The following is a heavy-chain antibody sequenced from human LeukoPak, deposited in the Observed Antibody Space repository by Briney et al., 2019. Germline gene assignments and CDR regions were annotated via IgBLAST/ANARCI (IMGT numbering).Heavy chain of an antibody. D-gene: IGHD2-2*01. CDR3: ARVDAHGAFDI. V-gene: IGHV3-30-3*01. CDR2: ISYDGSNK. CDR1: GFTFSSYA. J-gene: IGHJ3*02. Sequence: GGSLRLSCAAAGFTFSSYAMHWVRQAPGKGLEWVAVISYDGSNKYYADSVKGRFTISRDNSKNTLYLQMNSLRAEDTAVYYCARVDAHGAFDIWGQGTMVTVSS.